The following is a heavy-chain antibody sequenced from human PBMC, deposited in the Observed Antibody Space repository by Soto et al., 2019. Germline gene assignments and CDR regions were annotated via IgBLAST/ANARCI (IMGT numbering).Heavy chain of an antibody. D-gene: IGHD3-22*01. V-gene: IGHV4-39*01. CDR2: VYFSGTT. Sequence: QLQLQESGPGLVKPSETLSLTCSVFGASISTSSFYWGWIRRAPGKGLEWIGSVYFSGTTYQNPFLKSRITIPVDRSNNQFSLSLSSVTAADTAVYYCARLGFGSSGYYRPNYWSFDLWGCGTLVTVSS. CDR3: ARLGFGSSGYYRPNYWSFDL. CDR1: GASISTSSFY. J-gene: IGHJ2*01.